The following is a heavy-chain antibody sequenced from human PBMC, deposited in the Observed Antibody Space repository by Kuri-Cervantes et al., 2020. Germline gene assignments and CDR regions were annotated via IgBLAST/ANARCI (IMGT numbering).Heavy chain of an antibody. CDR3: ARVTRHYDSSGYYYDVFYAFDI. CDR1: GGTISSGGYY. V-gene: IGHV4-31*03. CDR2: IYYSGGT. D-gene: IGHD3-22*01. Sequence: SETLSLTCTVSGGTISSGGYYWSWIRQHPGKGLEWIGYIYYSGGTYYNPSLKSRVTISVDTSKNQFSLKLSSVTAADTAVYYCARVTRHYDSSGYYYDVFYAFDIWGQGTMVTVSS. J-gene: IGHJ3*02.